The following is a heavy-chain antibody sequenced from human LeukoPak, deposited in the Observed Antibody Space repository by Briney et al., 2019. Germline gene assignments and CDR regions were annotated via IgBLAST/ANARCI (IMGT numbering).Heavy chain of an antibody. CDR3: AREASSSWSYWYFDL. CDR1: GFTFSSYS. Sequence: GGSLRLSCAASGFTFSSYSMNWVRQAPGKGLEWVSSISSSSSYIYYADSVKGRFTISRDNAKNSLYLQMNSLRAEDTAVYYSAREASSSWSYWYFDLWGRGTLVTVSS. D-gene: IGHD6-13*01. CDR2: ISSSSSYI. V-gene: IGHV3-21*01. J-gene: IGHJ2*01.